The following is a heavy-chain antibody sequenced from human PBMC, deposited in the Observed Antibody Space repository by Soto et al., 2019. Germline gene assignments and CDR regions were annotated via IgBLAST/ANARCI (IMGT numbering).Heavy chain of an antibody. CDR2: IWYDGSNK. D-gene: IGHD2-21*02. J-gene: IGHJ4*02. Sequence: QVQLVESGGGVVQPGRSLRLSCAASGFTFSTYAMHWVGQAPGKGLEWVAVIWYDGSNKYCADSVKGRFTISRDNSKNTLYLQMNSLRAEDTAVYYCARDRGLYCGGDCPLGYWGQGTLVTVSS. CDR1: GFTFSTYA. V-gene: IGHV3-33*01. CDR3: ARDRGLYCGGDCPLGY.